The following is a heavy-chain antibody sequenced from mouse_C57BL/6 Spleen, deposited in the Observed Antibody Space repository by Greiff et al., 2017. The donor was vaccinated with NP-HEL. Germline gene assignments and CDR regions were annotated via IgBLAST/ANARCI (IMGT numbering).Heavy chain of an antibody. CDR3: GGGYYDYYAMDY. D-gene: IGHD2-3*01. Sequence: QVQLQQSGPELVKPGASVKISCKASGYAFSSSWMNWVKQRPGKGLEWIGRIYPGDGDTNYNGKFKGKATLTADKSSSTAYMQLSSLTSEDSAVYFCGGGYYDYYAMDYWGKGTSVTVSS. V-gene: IGHV1-82*01. CDR2: IYPGDGDT. CDR1: GYAFSSSW. J-gene: IGHJ4*01.